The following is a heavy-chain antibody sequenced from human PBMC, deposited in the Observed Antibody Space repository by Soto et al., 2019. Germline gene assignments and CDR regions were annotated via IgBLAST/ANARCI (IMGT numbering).Heavy chain of an antibody. Sequence: PSETLSLTCAVSGGSISSSNWWSWVRQPPGKGLEWIGEIYHSGSTNYNPSLKSRVTISVDKSKNQFSLKLSSVTAADTAVYYCARVREDIVVVTANNWFDPWGQGTLVTVSS. V-gene: IGHV4-4*02. CDR3: ARVREDIVVVTANNWFDP. CDR2: IYHSGST. CDR1: GGSISSSNW. D-gene: IGHD2-21*02. J-gene: IGHJ5*02.